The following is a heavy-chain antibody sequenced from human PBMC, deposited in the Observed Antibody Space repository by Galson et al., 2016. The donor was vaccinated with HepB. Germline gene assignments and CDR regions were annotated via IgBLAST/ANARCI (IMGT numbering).Heavy chain of an antibody. J-gene: IGHJ4*02. V-gene: IGHV1-8*01. Sequence: SVKVSCRASGYTFTSYDINWVRQATGRGLEWMGWMNSNSGNTVYAQKFQGRLTMTRNTSISTAYMELSSLTSEDTAIYFCARGRGTFGYWGQGSLVTVSS. CDR1: GYTFTSYD. CDR3: ARGRGTFGY. D-gene: IGHD3-10*01. CDR2: MNSNSGNT.